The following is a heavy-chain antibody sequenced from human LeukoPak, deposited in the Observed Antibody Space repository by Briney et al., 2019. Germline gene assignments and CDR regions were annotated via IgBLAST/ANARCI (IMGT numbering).Heavy chain of an antibody. D-gene: IGHD5-12*01. Sequence: PGRSLRLSCAASGLPFSSYGMHWVRQAPGKGLEWVAVISYDGSNKDYADSVKGRFTISRDNSKNTLYLQMNSLRVEDTAVYYCAKDRDAINTYFDYWGQGTLVTVSS. J-gene: IGHJ4*02. CDR3: AKDRDAINTYFDY. CDR2: ISYDGSNK. V-gene: IGHV3-30*18. CDR1: GLPFSSYG.